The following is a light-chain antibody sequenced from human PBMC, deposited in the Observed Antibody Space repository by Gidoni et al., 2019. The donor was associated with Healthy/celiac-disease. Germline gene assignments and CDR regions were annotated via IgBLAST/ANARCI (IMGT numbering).Light chain of an antibody. CDR3: QQYNSYSRT. J-gene: IGKJ1*01. CDR1: KIIISW. V-gene: IGKV1-5*03. CDR2: KAF. Sequence: DIQIPQYHSTLSASVGDRVNITCPASKIIISWLAWYQQKPWKAPKLLIYKAFSLESGVPSSFSGSGSVTEFTLTISSLQPYDFATYYCQQYNSYSRTFGQGTKVEIK.